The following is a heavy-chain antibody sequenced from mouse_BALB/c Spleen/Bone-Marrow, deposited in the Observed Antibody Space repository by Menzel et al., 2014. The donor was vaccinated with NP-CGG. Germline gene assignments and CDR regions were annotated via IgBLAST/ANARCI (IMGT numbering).Heavy chain of an antibody. CDR1: GFNIKDTY. D-gene: IGHD2-3*01. V-gene: IGHV14-3*02. Sequence: VQLKESGAELVKPGASVMLSCTASGFNIKDTYMHWVKQRPDQGLEWIGRIDPANGNAKHDPKFQGKAAITADTSSNTTYLQLSSLTSEDTAVYYCAIYFYFDYWGQGTTLTVSS. CDR2: IDPANGNA. J-gene: IGHJ2*01. CDR3: AIYFYFDY.